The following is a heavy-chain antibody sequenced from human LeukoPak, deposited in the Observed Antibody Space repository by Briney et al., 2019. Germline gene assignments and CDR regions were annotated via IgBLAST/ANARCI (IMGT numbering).Heavy chain of an antibody. J-gene: IGHJ4*02. CDR2: ISAYNGNT. V-gene: IGHV1-18*01. Sequence: GASVKVSCKASGGTFSSYAISWVRQAPGQGLEWMGWISAYNGNTNYAQKLQGRVTMTTDTSTSTAYMELRSLRSDDTALYYCAKVGGPGSYYNSHFHDWGQGTLVTVSS. CDR1: GGTFSSYA. D-gene: IGHD3-10*01. CDR3: AKVGGPGSYYNSHFHD.